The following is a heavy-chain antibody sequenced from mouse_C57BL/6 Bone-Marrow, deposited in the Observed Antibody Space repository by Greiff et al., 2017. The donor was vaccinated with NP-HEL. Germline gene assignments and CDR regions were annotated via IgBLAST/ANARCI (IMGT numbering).Heavy chain of an antibody. D-gene: IGHD1-1*01. J-gene: IGHJ3*01. Sequence: EVQRVESVAELVRPGASVKLSCTASGFNIKNTYMHWVKQRPEQGLEWIGRIDPANGNTKYAPKFQGKATITADTSSNTAYLQLSSLTSEDTAIYYCARWRIFITTVVAKAYWGQGTLVTVSA. CDR2: IDPANGNT. V-gene: IGHV14-3*01. CDR1: GFNIKNTY. CDR3: ARWRIFITTVVAKAY.